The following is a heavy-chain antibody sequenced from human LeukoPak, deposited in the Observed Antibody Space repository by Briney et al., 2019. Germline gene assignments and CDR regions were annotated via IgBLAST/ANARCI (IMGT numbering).Heavy chain of an antibody. V-gene: IGHV3-23*01. J-gene: IGHJ4*02. CDR2: ISGSGGTT. Sequence: PGGSLRLSCAASGFTFSSYGMSWVRQAPGKGLEWVSGISGSGGTTYHADSVRGRFTISRDNSKNTLYLQMNRLRVEDAAVYYCARAPVTSCRGAFCYPFDYWGQGTLVTVSS. CDR1: GFTFSSYG. CDR3: ARAPVTSCRGAFCYPFDY. D-gene: IGHD2-15*01.